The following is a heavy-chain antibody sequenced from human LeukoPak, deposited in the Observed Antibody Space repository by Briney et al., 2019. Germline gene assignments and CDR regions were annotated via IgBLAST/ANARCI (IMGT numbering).Heavy chain of an antibody. CDR3: ARVGYSAQVDY. V-gene: IGHV3-74*01. D-gene: IGHD4-23*01. CDR1: GFTFSSYW. J-gene: IGHJ4*02. CDR2: INSDGSST. Sequence: WGSLRLPYAASGFTFSSYWIHWVRQAPGKGLVWVSRINSDGSSTSYADSVKGRFTISRDNAKNTLYLQMNSLRAEDTAVYYCARVGYSAQVDYWGQGTLAMVSA.